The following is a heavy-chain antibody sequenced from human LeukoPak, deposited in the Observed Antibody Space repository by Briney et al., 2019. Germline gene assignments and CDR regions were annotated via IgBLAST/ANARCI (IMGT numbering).Heavy chain of an antibody. CDR3: ARESAYAFDC. Sequence: GGSLRLSCAASGFTFSGYSMTWVRQPPGKGLEWVSYISSTSSTLLYTDSVKGRFIISRDNAKNSLYLQMNSLRAEDTAVYYCARESAYAFDCWGQGILVTVSS. V-gene: IGHV3-48*01. CDR2: ISSTSSTL. J-gene: IGHJ4*02. D-gene: IGHD5-12*01. CDR1: GFTFSGYS.